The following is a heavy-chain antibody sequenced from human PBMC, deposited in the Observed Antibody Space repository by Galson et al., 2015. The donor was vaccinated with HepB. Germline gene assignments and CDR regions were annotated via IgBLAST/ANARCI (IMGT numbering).Heavy chain of an antibody. Sequence: SVKVSCKASGYTFTSYAMHWVRQAPGQRLEWMGWINAGNGNTKYSQKFQGRVTITRDTSASTAYMELSSLRSEDTAVYYCARFPIAAAGYYYYYYGMDVWGQGTTVTVSS. CDR1: GYTFTSYA. CDR2: INAGNGNT. D-gene: IGHD6-13*01. J-gene: IGHJ6*02. CDR3: ARFPIAAAGYYYYYYGMDV. V-gene: IGHV1-3*01.